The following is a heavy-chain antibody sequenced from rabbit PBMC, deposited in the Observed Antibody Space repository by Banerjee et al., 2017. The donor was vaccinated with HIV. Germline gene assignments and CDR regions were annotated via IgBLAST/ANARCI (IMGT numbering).Heavy chain of an antibody. J-gene: IGHJ4*01. Sequence: QLEESGGGLVQPGGSLTLSCKASGFDFSSHYMNWVRQAPGKGLEWIGIIYAGKADIDYASWVNGRFTISSDNAQNTVDLQMNSLTAADTATYFCARSGYVGYGYFLNLWGPGTLVTVS. CDR2: IYAGKADI. CDR1: GFDFSSHY. V-gene: IGHV1S7*01. CDR3: ARSGYVGYGYFLNL. D-gene: IGHD6-1*01.